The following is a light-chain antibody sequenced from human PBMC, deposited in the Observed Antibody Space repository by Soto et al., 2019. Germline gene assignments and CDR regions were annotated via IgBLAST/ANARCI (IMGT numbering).Light chain of an antibody. V-gene: IGKV3-11*01. CDR3: QQSYSTWT. Sequence: EIVLTQSPATLSLSPGERATLSCRASQSVSKYLAWYQQKPGQAPRLLIYGASTRATGIPARFSGSGSGTDFTLTISSLQPEDFATYYCQQSYSTWTFGQGTKVDIK. CDR2: GAS. J-gene: IGKJ1*01. CDR1: QSVSKY.